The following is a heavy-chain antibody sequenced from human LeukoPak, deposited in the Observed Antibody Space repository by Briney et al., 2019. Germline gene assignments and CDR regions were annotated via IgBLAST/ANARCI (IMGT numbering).Heavy chain of an antibody. Sequence: SETLSLTCIVSGASISSRSYYWGWIRQPPGKGLEWIGYIYYSGSTKYNPSLKGRATISVDTSKNQFSLKLSSVTAADTAVYYCARHKDHYDSSGYYSPSDYWGQGTLVTVSS. V-gene: IGHV4-61*05. J-gene: IGHJ4*02. CDR3: ARHKDHYDSSGYYSPSDY. D-gene: IGHD3-22*01. CDR2: IYYSGST. CDR1: GASISSRSYY.